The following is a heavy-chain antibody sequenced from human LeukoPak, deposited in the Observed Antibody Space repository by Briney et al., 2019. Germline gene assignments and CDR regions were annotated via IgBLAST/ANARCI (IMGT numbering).Heavy chain of an antibody. CDR1: GGSISGGDHY. D-gene: IGHD3-10*01. V-gene: IGHV4-31*03. Sequence: SQTRSFTCSVSGGSISGGDHYWSWIRQHPGKGLEWIWYIYYSGSTYYNPSLKSRVTISVDTSKNQFSLKLSSVTAADTAVYYCARVDYGSGSHGYWGQGTLVTVSS. CDR2: IYYSGST. CDR3: ARVDYGSGSHGY. J-gene: IGHJ4*02.